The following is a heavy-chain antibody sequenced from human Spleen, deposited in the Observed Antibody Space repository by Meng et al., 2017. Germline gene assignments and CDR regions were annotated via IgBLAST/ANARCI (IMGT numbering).Heavy chain of an antibody. V-gene: IGHV4-34*01. J-gene: IGHJ4*02. D-gene: IGHD7-27*01. CDR2: INHSGST. CDR3: ARGRMGTVDY. CDR1: GGSFSGYY. Sequence: QVQLQQLGAGLLKPSETLSLTCAVYGGSFSGYYWSWIRQPPGKGLEWIGEINHSGSTNYNPSLKSRVTISVDTSKNQFSLKLSSVTAADTAVYYCARGRMGTVDYWGQGTLVTVSS.